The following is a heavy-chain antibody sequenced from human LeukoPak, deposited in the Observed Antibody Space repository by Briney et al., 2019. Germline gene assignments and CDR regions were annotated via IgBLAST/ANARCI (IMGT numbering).Heavy chain of an antibody. Sequence: SETLSLTCTVSGGSISSGGYYWSWIRQHPGKGLEWIGYIYYSGSTYYNPSLKGRVTISVDTSKNQFSLKLSSVTAADTAVYYCARDRVDFWSGYYTGREWGQGTLVTVSS. J-gene: IGHJ4*02. V-gene: IGHV4-31*03. CDR1: GGSISSGGYY. CDR3: ARDRVDFWSGYYTGRE. D-gene: IGHD3-3*01. CDR2: IYYSGST.